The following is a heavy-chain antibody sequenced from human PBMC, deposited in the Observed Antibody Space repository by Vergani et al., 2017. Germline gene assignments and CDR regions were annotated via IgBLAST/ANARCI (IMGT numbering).Heavy chain of an antibody. Sequence: EVELVQSGPEMRKPGESLKISCKGSEYSFGNYWIGWVRQMPGKGLEWMGIIYPADPDTRYSPSFQGKVTNSADKSITTAFLQWDSLKASDTALYYCARHTTYTDSWGQGTLVTVSS. J-gene: IGHJ4*02. CDR2: IYPADPDT. CDR1: EYSFGNYW. V-gene: IGHV5-51*01. CDR3: ARHTTYTDS. D-gene: IGHD1-1*01.